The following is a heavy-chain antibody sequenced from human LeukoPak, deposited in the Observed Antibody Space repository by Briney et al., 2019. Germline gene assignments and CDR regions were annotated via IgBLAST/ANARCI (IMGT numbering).Heavy chain of an antibody. D-gene: IGHD1-26*01. Sequence: ASVKVSCKASGYTFTGYYMHWVRQAPGQGLEWMGWINPTSGGTNYAQKFQGRVTMTRDTSLSTAYMELSRLRSDDTSVYYCARAWSYYYAYWGQGTLVTVSS. J-gene: IGHJ4*02. V-gene: IGHV1-2*02. CDR2: INPTSGGT. CDR3: ARAWSYYYAY. CDR1: GYTFTGYY.